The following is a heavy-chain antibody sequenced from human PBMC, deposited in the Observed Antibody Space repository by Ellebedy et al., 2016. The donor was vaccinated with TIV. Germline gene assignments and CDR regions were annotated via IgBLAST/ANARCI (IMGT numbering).Heavy chain of an antibody. D-gene: IGHD5-24*01. V-gene: IGHV3-23*01. CDR3: TTDPQMATITNWYFDL. Sequence: GESLKISXAASGFTFSSYAMSWVRQAPGKGLEWVSAISGSGGSTYYADSVKGRFTISRDNSKNTLYLQMNSLKTEDTAVYYCTTDPQMATITNWYFDLWGRGTLVTVSS. CDR2: ISGSGGST. CDR1: GFTFSSYA. J-gene: IGHJ2*01.